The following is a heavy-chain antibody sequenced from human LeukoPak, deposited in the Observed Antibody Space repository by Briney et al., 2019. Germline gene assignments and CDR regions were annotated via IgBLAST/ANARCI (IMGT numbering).Heavy chain of an antibody. D-gene: IGHD3-22*01. CDR1: GFTFSSYA. Sequence: GGSLRLSCTASGFTFSSYAMSWVRQAPGKGLEWVSAISGSGGSTYYADSVKGRFTISRDNSKNTLYLQMNSLRAEDTAVYYCAKPDYYDSSGTTGFDYWGQGTLVTVSS. CDR3: AKPDYYDSSGTTGFDY. J-gene: IGHJ4*02. CDR2: ISGSGGST. V-gene: IGHV3-23*01.